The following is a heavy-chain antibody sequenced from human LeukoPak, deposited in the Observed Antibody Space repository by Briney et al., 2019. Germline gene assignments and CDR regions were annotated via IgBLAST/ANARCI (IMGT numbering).Heavy chain of an antibody. V-gene: IGHV1-18*01. D-gene: IGHD4-23*01. J-gene: IGHJ4*02. Sequence: ASVKVSCKASGYTFTSYGISWVRQAPGQGLEWMGWISAYNGNTNYAQKLQGRVTMTTDTSTSTAYMELRSLRSDDTAVYYCARDEAYGGNSPTPNFDYWGQGTLVTVSS. CDR3: ARDEAYGGNSPTPNFDY. CDR2: ISAYNGNT. CDR1: GYTFTSYG.